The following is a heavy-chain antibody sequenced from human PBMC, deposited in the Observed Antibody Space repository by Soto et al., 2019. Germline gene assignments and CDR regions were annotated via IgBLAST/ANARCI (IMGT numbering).Heavy chain of an antibody. J-gene: IGHJ4*02. V-gene: IGHV2-5*02. D-gene: IGHD6-19*01. CDR3: AHGSGWLFDF. CDR1: GFSLTSNAVG. Sequence: QITLKESGPALVKPTQTLTLTCTFSGFSLTSNAVGVGWFRQPPGKALEWLALIYWDDDNHYSPSLKSRLTFTKDTSKTQVVLIMTNMVPVDTATYYCAHGSGWLFDFWGQGTLVTVSS. CDR2: IYWDDDN.